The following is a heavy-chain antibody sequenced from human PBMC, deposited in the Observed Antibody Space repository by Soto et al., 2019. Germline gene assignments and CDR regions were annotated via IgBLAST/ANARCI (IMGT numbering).Heavy chain of an antibody. V-gene: IGHV3-64D*06. CDR2: ISSNGGST. CDR3: VKMGSSGYFFDH. CDR1: GFTFSSYA. J-gene: IGHJ4*02. D-gene: IGHD3-22*01. Sequence: EVQLVESGGGLVQPGGSLRLSCSASGFTFSSYAMHWVRQAPGKGLEYVSGISSNGGSTHYADSVKGRFTISRDNPKNTLYLQMSSLRAEDTAVYYCVKMGSSGYFFDHWGQGTLVTVSS.